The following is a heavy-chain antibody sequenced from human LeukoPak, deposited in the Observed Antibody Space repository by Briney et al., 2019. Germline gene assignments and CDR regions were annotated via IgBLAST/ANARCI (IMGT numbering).Heavy chain of an antibody. D-gene: IGHD2-2*01. V-gene: IGHV3-21*01. CDR1: GFTFSSYS. CDR3: AREEYCSSTSCHEGYYYYYMDV. J-gene: IGHJ6*03. CDR2: ISSSSSYI. Sequence: GGSLRLSCAASGFTFSSYSMNWVRQAPGKGLEWVSSISSSSSYIYYADSVKGRFTISRDNAKNSLYLQMNSLRAEDTAVYYCAREEYCSSTSCHEGYYYYYMDVWGKGTTVTVSS.